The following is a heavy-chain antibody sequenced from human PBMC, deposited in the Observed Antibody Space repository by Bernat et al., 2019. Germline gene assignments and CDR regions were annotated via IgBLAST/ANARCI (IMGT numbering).Heavy chain of an antibody. V-gene: IGHV1-69*06. CDR3: ASSSYNYYGSAAYYYYGMDV. CDR2: IIPIFGTA. CDR1: GGTFSSYA. J-gene: IGHJ6*02. Sequence: GSSVKVSCKASGGTFSSYAISWVRQAPGQGLEWMGGIIPIFGTANYAQKFQGRVTITADKSTSTAYMELSSLRSEDTAVYYCASSSYNYYGSAAYYYYGMDVWGQGTTVTVSS. D-gene: IGHD3-10*01.